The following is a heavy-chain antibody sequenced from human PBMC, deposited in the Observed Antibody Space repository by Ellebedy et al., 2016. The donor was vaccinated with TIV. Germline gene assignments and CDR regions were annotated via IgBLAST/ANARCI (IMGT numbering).Heavy chain of an antibody. CDR2: ISAYNGNT. Sequence: ASVKVSCKASGYTFTSYGISWVRQAPGQGLEWMGWISAYNGNTNYAQKLQGRVTMTTDTSTSTAYMELRSLRSDDTAVYYCARDGAGTTSDYYGMDVWGQGTTVTVSS. D-gene: IGHD1-7*01. CDR1: GYTFTSYG. V-gene: IGHV1-18*01. J-gene: IGHJ6*02. CDR3: ARDGAGTTSDYYGMDV.